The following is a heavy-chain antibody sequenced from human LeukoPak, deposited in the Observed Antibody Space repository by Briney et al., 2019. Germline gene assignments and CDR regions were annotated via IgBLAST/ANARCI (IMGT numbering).Heavy chain of an antibody. CDR3: ARLSSNGWYFDY. Sequence: SQTLSLTCAISGDSVSSNSVAWNWIRQSPSRGLEWLGRTYYRSKWYNDYEVSVNSRITINPDTSKNQFSLHLNSVTPEDTAVYYCARLSSNGWYFDYWGQGTLVTVSS. D-gene: IGHD6-19*01. CDR2: TYYRSKWYN. V-gene: IGHV6-1*01. CDR1: GDSVSSNSVA. J-gene: IGHJ4*02.